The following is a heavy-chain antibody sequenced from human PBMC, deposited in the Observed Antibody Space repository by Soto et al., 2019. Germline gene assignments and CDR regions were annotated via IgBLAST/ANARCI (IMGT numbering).Heavy chain of an antibody. Sequence: QVQLVQSGAEVKKPGASVKVSCKASGYTFTSYAMHWVRQAPGQRLEWMGWINAGNGNTKYSQKFQGRVTITRDTSASTAHMELSSLRSEDTAVYSCARGGSLYWYFDLWGRGTLVTVSS. CDR1: GYTFTSYA. D-gene: IGHD1-26*01. CDR3: ARGGSLYWYFDL. CDR2: INAGNGNT. V-gene: IGHV1-3*01. J-gene: IGHJ2*01.